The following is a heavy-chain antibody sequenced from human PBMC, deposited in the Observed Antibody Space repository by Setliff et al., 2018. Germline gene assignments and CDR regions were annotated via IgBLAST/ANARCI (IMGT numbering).Heavy chain of an antibody. V-gene: IGHV4-4*07. Sequence: TLSLTCTVSGGSITESFWSWIRQPAGKGLEWVGRLHTSGSTNYNPSLKSRVTLSIDTSKNQFSLKLSSVTAADAALYYCAASRAYTGAVEEWFLPKTFDFWGQGSPVTVSS. J-gene: IGHJ4*02. CDR2: LHTSGST. CDR1: GGSITESF. CDR3: AASRAYTGAVEEWFLPKTFDF. D-gene: IGHD3-10*01.